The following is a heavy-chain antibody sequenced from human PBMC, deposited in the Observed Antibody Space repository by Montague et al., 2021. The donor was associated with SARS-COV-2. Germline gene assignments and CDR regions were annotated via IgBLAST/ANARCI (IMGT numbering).Heavy chain of an antibody. Sequence: SETLSLTCTVSGGSISSSSYYWGWIHQPPGKGLEWIGSIYYSGSTYYNPSLKSRVTISVDTSKNQFSLKLSSVTAADTAVYYCAGLGSPRITIFGVVSHNWFDPWGQGTLVTVSS. V-gene: IGHV4-39*01. CDR1: GGSISSSSYY. CDR3: AGLGSPRITIFGVVSHNWFDP. CDR2: IYYSGST. J-gene: IGHJ5*02. D-gene: IGHD3-3*01.